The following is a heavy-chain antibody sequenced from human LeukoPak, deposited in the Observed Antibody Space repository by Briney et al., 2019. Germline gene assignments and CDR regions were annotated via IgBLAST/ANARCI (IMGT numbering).Heavy chain of an antibody. J-gene: IGHJ5*02. CDR2: IYSGGST. D-gene: IGHD6-13*01. Sequence: PGGSLRLSCAASGFSVSSNYLSWVRQAPGKGLEWVSVIYSGGSTYYADSVKGRFTISRDSSKNTLYLQMNSLRAEDAAVYYCAREGIIAAAGTGFDPWGQGTLVTVSS. CDR3: AREGIIAAAGTGFDP. CDR1: GFSVSSNY. V-gene: IGHV3-66*01.